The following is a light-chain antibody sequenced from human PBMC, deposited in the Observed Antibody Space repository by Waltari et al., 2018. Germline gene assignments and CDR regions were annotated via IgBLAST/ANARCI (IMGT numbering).Light chain of an antibody. CDR2: EDS. V-gene: IGLV3-21*02. CDR3: QVWDSSTYHAV. CDR1: SIGSKS. Sequence: SYVLTQPPSVSVAPGQTATVTCGGKSIGSKSVHWYQQKPGQAPGVVVYEDSDRPSGVPERFSGSNSGNTATLSISRVEAGDEADYYCQVWDSSTYHAVFGGGTKLTVL. J-gene: IGLJ2*01.